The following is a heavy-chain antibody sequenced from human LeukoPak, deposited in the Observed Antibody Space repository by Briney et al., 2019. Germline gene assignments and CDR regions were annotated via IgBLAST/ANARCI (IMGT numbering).Heavy chain of an antibody. J-gene: IGHJ5*02. CDR3: ARDLRCSSTSCYTEGWFDP. V-gene: IGHV3-7*01. CDR1: GFTFSTYW. CDR2: IKEDGSEK. D-gene: IGHD2-2*02. Sequence: GGSLRLSCAASGFTFSTYWMSWVRQAPGKGLEWVANIKEDGSEKYYVDSVKGRFTISRDNAKNSLYLQMNSLRAEDTAVYYCARDLRCSSTSCYTEGWFDPWGQRTLVTVSS.